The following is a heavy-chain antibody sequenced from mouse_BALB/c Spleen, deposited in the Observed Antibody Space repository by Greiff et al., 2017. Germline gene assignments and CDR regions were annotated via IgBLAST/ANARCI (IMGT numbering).Heavy chain of an antibody. Sequence: EVQRVESGGGLVKPGGSLKLSCAASGFTFSSYAMSWVRQTPEKRLEWVASISSGGSTYYPDSVKGRFTISRDNARNILYLQMSSLRSEDTAMYYCARVPGTTVVANAMDYWGQGTSVTVSS. CDR3: ARVPGTTVVANAMDY. CDR2: ISSGGST. V-gene: IGHV5-6-5*01. D-gene: IGHD1-1*01. J-gene: IGHJ4*01. CDR1: GFTFSSYA.